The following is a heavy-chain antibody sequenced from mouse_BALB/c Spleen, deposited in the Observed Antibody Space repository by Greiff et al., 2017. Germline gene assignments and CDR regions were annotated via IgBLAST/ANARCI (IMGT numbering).Heavy chain of an antibody. V-gene: IGHV5-6-3*01. Sequence: EVMLVESGGGLVQPGGSLKLSCAASGFTFSSYGMSWVRQTPDKRLELVATINSNGGSTYYPDSVKGRFTISRDNAKNTLYLQMSSLKSEDTAMYYCARDPGYAYFDVWGAGTTVTVSS. J-gene: IGHJ1*01. D-gene: IGHD1-2*01. CDR3: ARDPGYAYFDV. CDR2: INSNGGST. CDR1: GFTFSSYG.